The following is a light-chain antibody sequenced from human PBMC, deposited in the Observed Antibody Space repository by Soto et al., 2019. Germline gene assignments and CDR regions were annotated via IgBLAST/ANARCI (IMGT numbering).Light chain of an antibody. CDR3: SSYRSHNTE. CDR1: DSDIGGHNS. V-gene: IGLV2-14*01. Sequence: QSVLTQPASVSGSPGQSITISCTATDSDIGGHNSLSWYQHHPGKAPKLLSYEVTNPPSGVSHRFSGSKSGNTASLTISGLQAEDEADYYCSSYRSHNTEFGGGTKLTVL. CDR2: EVT. J-gene: IGLJ3*02.